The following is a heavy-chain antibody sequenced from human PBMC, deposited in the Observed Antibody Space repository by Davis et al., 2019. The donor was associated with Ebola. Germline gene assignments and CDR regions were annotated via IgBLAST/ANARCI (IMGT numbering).Heavy chain of an antibody. V-gene: IGHV3-33*03. Sequence: GESLKISCAASGFTFSSYGMHWVRQAPGKGLEWVAVIWYDGSNKYYADSVKGRFTISRDNAKNSLYLQMNSLRAEDTAVYYCAGITIFGVVGYWGQGTLVTVSS. J-gene: IGHJ4*02. CDR2: IWYDGSNK. D-gene: IGHD3-3*01. CDR1: GFTFSSYG. CDR3: AGITIFGVVGY.